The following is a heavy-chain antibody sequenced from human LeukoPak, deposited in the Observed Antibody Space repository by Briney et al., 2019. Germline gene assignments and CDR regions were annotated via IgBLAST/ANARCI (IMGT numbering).Heavy chain of an antibody. D-gene: IGHD1-14*01. CDR3: ARGVEPLAANTLAY. CDR1: GFTFSSYE. Sequence: PGGSLRLSCAASGFTFSSYEMQWVRQAPGKGLQWVSYISGSGTIIYYADSVQGRFTISRDNSKNTLYLEMNSLSPDDTAVYYCARGVEPLAANTLAYWGQGTLVTVSS. J-gene: IGHJ4*02. V-gene: IGHV3-48*03. CDR2: ISGSGTII.